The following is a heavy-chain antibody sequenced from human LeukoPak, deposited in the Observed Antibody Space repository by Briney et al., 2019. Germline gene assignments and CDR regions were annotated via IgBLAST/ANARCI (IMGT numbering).Heavy chain of an antibody. V-gene: IGHV3-23*01. CDR2: ISGSGGST. Sequence: RGSLRLSCAVSGFTFSSYAMSWVRQAPGKGLEWVSGISGSGGSTYYADSVKGRFTISRDNSKKTLYLQMDSLRGEDTAVYYCASHMTTVTTGGDYWGQGTLVTVSS. D-gene: IGHD4-17*01. CDR3: ASHMTTVTTGGDY. CDR1: GFTFSSYA. J-gene: IGHJ4*02.